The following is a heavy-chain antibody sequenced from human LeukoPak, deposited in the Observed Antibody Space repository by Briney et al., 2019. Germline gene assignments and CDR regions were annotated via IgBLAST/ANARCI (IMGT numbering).Heavy chain of an antibody. Sequence: GGSLRLSCSASGFTFSSYEMNWVRQAPGKGLEWVSSISGSGSTIYYADSVMGRFTISRDNAKNSLYLQMNSLRAEDTAVYYCAKGGHFNFDYWGQGTLVTVSS. CDR3: AKGGHFNFDY. CDR2: ISGSGSTI. J-gene: IGHJ4*02. CDR1: GFTFSSYE. V-gene: IGHV3-48*03. D-gene: IGHD5-12*01.